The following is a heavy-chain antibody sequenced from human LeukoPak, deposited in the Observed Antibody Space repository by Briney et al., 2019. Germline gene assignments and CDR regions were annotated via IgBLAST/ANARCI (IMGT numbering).Heavy chain of an antibody. Sequence: ASVKVSCKVSGYTLTEISLHWVRQAPGKGLEWMGGFDREDGETMYAQKFQGRVTMTEDTSTDTAFMELSNLRSEDTAVYYCATVGYSYGAFDYWGQGTLVIVSS. CDR3: ATVGYSYGAFDY. V-gene: IGHV1-24*01. CDR2: FDREDGET. D-gene: IGHD5-18*01. J-gene: IGHJ4*02. CDR1: GYTLTEIS.